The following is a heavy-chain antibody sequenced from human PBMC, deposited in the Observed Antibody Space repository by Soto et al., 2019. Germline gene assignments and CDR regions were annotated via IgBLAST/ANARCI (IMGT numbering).Heavy chain of an antibody. CDR1: GFTFSSYA. J-gene: IGHJ4*02. Sequence: GGSLRLSCAASGFTFSSYAMHWVRQAPGAGLERVAVISYDGDKKYYADSVRGRFTISRDNSKNTLYLQMNSLRTEDTAMYYCVREDSYCNLWGQGALVTVSS. CDR2: ISYDGDKK. D-gene: IGHD5-18*01. V-gene: IGHV3-30-3*01. CDR3: VREDSYCNL.